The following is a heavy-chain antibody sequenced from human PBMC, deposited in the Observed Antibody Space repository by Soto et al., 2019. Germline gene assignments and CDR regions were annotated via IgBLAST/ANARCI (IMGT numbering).Heavy chain of an antibody. CDR1: GDSITSTSYW. J-gene: IGHJ6*02. CDR3: ARDPSIVLVPAATYYYYYYGMDV. Sequence: ETLSLTCGVSGDSITSTSYWSWVRQAPGKGLEWVANIKQDGSEKYYVDSVKGRFTISRDNAKNSLYLQMNSLRAEDTAVYYCARDPSIVLVPAATYYYYYYGMDVWGQGTTVTVSS. D-gene: IGHD2-2*01. V-gene: IGHV3-7*01. CDR2: IKQDGSEK.